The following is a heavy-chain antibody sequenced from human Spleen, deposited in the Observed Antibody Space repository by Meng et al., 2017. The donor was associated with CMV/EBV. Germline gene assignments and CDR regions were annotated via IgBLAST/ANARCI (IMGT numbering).Heavy chain of an antibody. CDR1: GFTFSSYW. CDR3: ARVDSSGYYLLKYYFDY. CDR2: IKQDGSEK. D-gene: IGHD3-22*01. J-gene: IGHJ4*02. Sequence: GALRLSCAASGFTFSSYWMSWVRQAPGKGLEWVANIKQDGSEKYYVDSVKGRFTISRDNAKNTLYLQLNSLRAEDTAVYYCARVDSSGYYLLKYYFDYWGQGTLVTVSS. V-gene: IGHV3-7*01.